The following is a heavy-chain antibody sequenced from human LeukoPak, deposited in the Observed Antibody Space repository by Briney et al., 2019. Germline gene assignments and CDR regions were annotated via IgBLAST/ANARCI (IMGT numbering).Heavy chain of an antibody. Sequence: PSETLSLTCAVYGGSFSGYYWNWVRQPPGKGVEWIGYIYYSGSTNYNPSLKSRVTISVDTSKNQFSLKLSSVTAADTAVYYCAREYSGYFDYWGQGTLVTVSS. D-gene: IGHD1-26*01. CDR1: GGSFSGYY. CDR3: AREYSGYFDY. J-gene: IGHJ4*02. CDR2: IYYSGST. V-gene: IGHV4-59*01.